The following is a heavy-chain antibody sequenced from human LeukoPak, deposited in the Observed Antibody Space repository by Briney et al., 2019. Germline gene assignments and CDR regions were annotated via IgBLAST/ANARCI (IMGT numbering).Heavy chain of an antibody. D-gene: IGHD2-15*01. CDR3: ARRYCSGGSCYPNDAFDV. J-gene: IGHJ3*01. CDR2: IYHSGST. Sequence: PSETVSLTCAVSVYSIRSGYYWGWIRQPPGKGLEWIGSIYHSGSTYYNPSLKSRVTISVDTSKNQFSLKLSSVTAADTAIYYCARRYCSGGSCYPNDAFDVWGQGTMVTVSS. CDR1: VYSIRSGYY. V-gene: IGHV4-38-2*01.